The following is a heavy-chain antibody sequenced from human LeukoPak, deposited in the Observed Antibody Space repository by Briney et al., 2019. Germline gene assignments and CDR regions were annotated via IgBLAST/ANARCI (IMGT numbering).Heavy chain of an antibody. CDR3: ATGQTTPVLVDTLHF. CDR2: FDPDTAET. D-gene: IGHD3-3*01. V-gene: IGHV1-24*01. CDR1: GYTLTELS. J-gene: IGHJ4*02. Sequence: GASGKVSCKVSGYTLTELSMHWVRQAPGKGLEWMGGFDPDTAETVFARKFQGRVTVTEDTSTNTAYMDLTSLRSEDTAVYYCATGQTTPVLVDTLHFWGQGTLVTVSS.